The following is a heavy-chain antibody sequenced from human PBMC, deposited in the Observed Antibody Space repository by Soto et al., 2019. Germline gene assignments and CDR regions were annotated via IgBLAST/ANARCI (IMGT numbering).Heavy chain of an antibody. CDR3: ERHLRLIVATITPAEY. V-gene: IGHV4-39*01. CDR2: IYYSGST. D-gene: IGHD5-12*01. CDR1: GGSISSSSYY. Sequence: QLQLQESGPGLVKPSETLSLTCTVSGGSISSSSYYWGWIRQPPGKGLEWIGSIYYSGSTYYNPSLKSRVTIYVDTSKNQVSLKLSFVTAADTAVYYCERHLRLIVATITPAEYWGQGTLVTVSS. J-gene: IGHJ4*02.